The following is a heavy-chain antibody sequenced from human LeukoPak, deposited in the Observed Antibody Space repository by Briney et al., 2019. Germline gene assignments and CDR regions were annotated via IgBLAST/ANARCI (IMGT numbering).Heavy chain of an antibody. CDR2: ITRSSSYI. Sequence: GGSLRLSCAASGFSFSSCSMTWVRQAPGRGLEWVSSITRSSSYIYYADSVKGRFTISRDNANNSLYLQMNSLRAEDTAVYYCARDSSGYDYYDYWGQGTLVTVSS. J-gene: IGHJ4*02. D-gene: IGHD5-12*01. V-gene: IGHV3-21*06. CDR3: ARDSSGYDYYDY. CDR1: GFSFSSCS.